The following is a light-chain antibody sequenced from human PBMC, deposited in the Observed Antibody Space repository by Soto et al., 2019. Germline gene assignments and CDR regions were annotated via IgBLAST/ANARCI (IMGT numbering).Light chain of an antibody. CDR2: GAS. Sequence: EIVVTQSPATLSVSPGERAALSCWASQSVINNLAWYQQIRGQAPRLLIYGASTRATGIPARFSGSGSGTEFTLTITSLQSEDFAVYYCQQYNKWPRTFGQGTKWIS. V-gene: IGKV3-15*01. CDR1: QSVINN. J-gene: IGKJ1*01. CDR3: QQYNKWPRT.